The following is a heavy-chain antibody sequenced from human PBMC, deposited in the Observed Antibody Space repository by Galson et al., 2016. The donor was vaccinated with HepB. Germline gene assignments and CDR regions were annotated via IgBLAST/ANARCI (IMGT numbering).Heavy chain of an antibody. Sequence: TLSLTCTVSGGSISSGSDFWGWIRQHPGKGPEWIGYMHYSGSAHYNPSLKSRVTISVDTSQNQFSLKLSSVTAADTAVYYCAKAFSGNYYFNYWGQGTLVTVSS. J-gene: IGHJ4*02. CDR1: GGSISSGSDF. D-gene: IGHD3-10*01. V-gene: IGHV4-31*03. CDR2: MHYSGSA. CDR3: AKAFSGNYYFNY.